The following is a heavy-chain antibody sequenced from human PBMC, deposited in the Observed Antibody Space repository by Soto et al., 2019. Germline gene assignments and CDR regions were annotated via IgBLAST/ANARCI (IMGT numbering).Heavy chain of an antibody. CDR2: IIPIFGTA. CDR3: ARGSRVSIQLKTKYYGMDV. J-gene: IGHJ6*02. Sequence: ASVKVSCKASGGTFSSYAISWVRQAPGQGLEWMGGIIPIFGTANYAQKFQGRVTITADESTSTAYMELSSLRSEDTAVYYCARGSRVSIQLKTKYYGMDVWGQGTTVTVSS. V-gene: IGHV1-69*13. CDR1: GGTFSSYA. D-gene: IGHD5-18*01.